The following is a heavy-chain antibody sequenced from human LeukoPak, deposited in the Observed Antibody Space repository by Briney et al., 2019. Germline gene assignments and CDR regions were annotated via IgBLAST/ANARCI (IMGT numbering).Heavy chain of an antibody. CDR2: VSGSGGST. CDR1: GFTFSSYA. Sequence: GGSLRLSCAASGFTFSSYAVSWVRQAPGKGLEWVSAVSGSGGSTYYADSVKGRFTISRDNSKNTLYLQMNSLRAEDTAVYYCAKYYSGSYDYFDYWGQGTLVTVSS. J-gene: IGHJ4*02. D-gene: IGHD1-26*01. V-gene: IGHV3-23*01. CDR3: AKYYSGSYDYFDY.